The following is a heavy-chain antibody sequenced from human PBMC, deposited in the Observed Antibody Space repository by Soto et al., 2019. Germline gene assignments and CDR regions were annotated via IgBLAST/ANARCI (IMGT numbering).Heavy chain of an antibody. J-gene: IGHJ4*02. V-gene: IGHV4-28*01. CDR2: IYYSGTT. CDR3: ARREIQGPIDY. Sequence: QVQLQESGPGLVKPSDTLSLTCAVSGYSISSSNSWGWIRQPPGKGREWIGYIYYSGTTYYNPSLKSRVTMSVDTSKNQFSLKLTSVTAVDTAVYYCARREIQGPIDYWGQGTLVTVSS. CDR1: GYSISSSNS. D-gene: IGHD1-26*01.